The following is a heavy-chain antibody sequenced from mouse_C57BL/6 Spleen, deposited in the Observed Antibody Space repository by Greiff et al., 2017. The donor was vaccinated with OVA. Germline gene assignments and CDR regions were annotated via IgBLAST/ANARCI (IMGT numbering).Heavy chain of an antibody. CDR3: ASPSQTAQATHYYAMDY. Sequence: QVQLQQSGPELVKPGASVKISCKASGYAFSSSWMNWVKQRPGKGLEWIGRIYPGDGDTNYNGKFKGKATLTADKSSSTAYMQLSSLTSEDSAVYFCASPSQTAQATHYYAMDYWGQGTSVTVSS. CDR2: IYPGDGDT. J-gene: IGHJ4*01. D-gene: IGHD3-2*02. V-gene: IGHV1-82*01. CDR1: GYAFSSSW.